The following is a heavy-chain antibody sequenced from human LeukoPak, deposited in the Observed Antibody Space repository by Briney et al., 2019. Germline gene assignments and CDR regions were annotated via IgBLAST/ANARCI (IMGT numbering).Heavy chain of an antibody. J-gene: IGHJ4*02. Sequence: GGSLRLSCAASGFSFSPYWMHWVRQVPGTGLIWVSRINADGSTRTYADSVQGRFTISRDNAENTLYLEMSSLRADDTAVYYCVREMKYRVLVAGTPLNFDFWGQGTVVTVSS. V-gene: IGHV3-74*01. D-gene: IGHD2-15*01. CDR2: INADGSTR. CDR1: GFSFSPYW. CDR3: VREMKYRVLVAGTPLNFDF.